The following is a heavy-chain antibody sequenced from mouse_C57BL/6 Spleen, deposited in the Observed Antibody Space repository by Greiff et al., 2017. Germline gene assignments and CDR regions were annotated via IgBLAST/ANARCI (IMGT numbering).Heavy chain of an antibody. V-gene: IGHV1-9*01. CDR3: ARSGQKYYGSSHLYFDV. Sequence: QVQLKQSGAELMKPGASVKLSCKATGYTFTGYWIEWVKQRPGHGLAWIGEILPGSGSTNYNEKFKGKATFTADKSSNTAYMQLSSLTTEDSAIYYCARSGQKYYGSSHLYFDVWGTGTTVTVSS. J-gene: IGHJ1*03. CDR2: ILPGSGST. D-gene: IGHD1-1*01. CDR1: GYTFTGYW.